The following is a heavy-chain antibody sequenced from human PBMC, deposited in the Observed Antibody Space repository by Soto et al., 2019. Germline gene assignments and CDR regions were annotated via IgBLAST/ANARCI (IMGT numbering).Heavy chain of an antibody. Sequence: QVQLVESGGGVVQPGRSLRLSCAASGFTFSSYGMHWVRQAPGKGLEWVAVISYDGSNKYYADSVKGRFTISRDNSKNPLYLQMNSLRAEDTAVYYCAKDGVFGAAAGMDYWGQGTLVTVSS. J-gene: IGHJ4*02. CDR3: AKDGVFGAAAGMDY. V-gene: IGHV3-30*18. CDR2: ISYDGSNK. CDR1: GFTFSSYG. D-gene: IGHD6-13*01.